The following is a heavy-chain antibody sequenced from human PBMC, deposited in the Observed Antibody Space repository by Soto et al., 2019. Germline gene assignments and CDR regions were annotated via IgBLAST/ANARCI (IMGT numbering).Heavy chain of an antibody. J-gene: IGHJ6*03. Sequence: QVQLVQSGAEVEKPGSSVKVSCKASGGTFSSYTISWVRQAPGQGLEWMGRIITILGIANYAQKFQGRVTITADKSTSTAYMELSSLRSEDTAVYYCARVGVEAPYYYMDVWGKGTTVTVSS. CDR3: ARVGVEAPYYYMDV. D-gene: IGHD3-16*01. CDR2: IITILGIA. V-gene: IGHV1-69*02. CDR1: GGTFSSYT.